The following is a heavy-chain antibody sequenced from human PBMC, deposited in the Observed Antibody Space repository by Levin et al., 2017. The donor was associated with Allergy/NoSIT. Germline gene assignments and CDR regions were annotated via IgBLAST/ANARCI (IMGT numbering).Heavy chain of an antibody. V-gene: IGHV3-7*01. Sequence: GGSLRLSCAASGFTFSNYRMSWVRQAPGKGLEWLARIKQDGSEKYYVDSVEGRFTISRDNAKNSLFLQMNSLRADDTAVYYCASFVYNNKWYGVFDRWGQGTMVTVSS. CDR2: IKQDGSEK. D-gene: IGHD1-14*01. CDR1: GFTFSNYR. CDR3: ASFVYNNKWYGVFDR. J-gene: IGHJ3*01.